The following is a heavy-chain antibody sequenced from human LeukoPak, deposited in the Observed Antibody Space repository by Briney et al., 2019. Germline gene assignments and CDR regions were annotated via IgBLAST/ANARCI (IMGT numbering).Heavy chain of an antibody. CDR1: GFTFSSYG. Sequence: PGGSLRLSCAASGFTFSSYGMHWVRQAPGKGLEWVAFIRYDGSNKYYADSVKGRFTISRDNSKNTLYLQMNSLRAEDTAVYYCAKDLRLPSGYELDDGFDYWGQGTLVTVSS. J-gene: IGHJ4*02. CDR2: IRYDGSNK. D-gene: IGHD3-22*01. V-gene: IGHV3-30*02. CDR3: AKDLRLPSGYELDDGFDY.